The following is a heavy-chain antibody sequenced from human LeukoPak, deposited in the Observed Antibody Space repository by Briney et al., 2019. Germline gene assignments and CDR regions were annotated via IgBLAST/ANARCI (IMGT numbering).Heavy chain of an antibody. CDR2: ISAYNGNT. J-gene: IGHJ5*02. CDR1: GYTFTNYG. Sequence: EASVKVSCKASGYTFTNYGINWVRQAPGQGLEWMGWISAYNGNTLYAQKFQGRVTMTTDTSTSTVYMELRSLRSDDTAVYYCARIGCSSTSCYGNSVDPWGQGTLVTVSS. D-gene: IGHD2-2*01. V-gene: IGHV1-18*01. CDR3: ARIGCSSTSCYGNSVDP.